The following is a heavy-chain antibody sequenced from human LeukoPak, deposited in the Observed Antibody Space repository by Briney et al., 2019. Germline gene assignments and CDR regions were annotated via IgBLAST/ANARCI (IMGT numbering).Heavy chain of an antibody. CDR3: ARFALSSGPYYFDY. CDR1: GFTFSSYG. Sequence: GGSLRLSCAASGFTFSSYGMHWVRQAPGKGLEWVAFIRYDGSNKYYADSVKGRFTISRDNSKNTLYLQMNSLRAEDTAVYYCARFALSSGPYYFDYWGQGTLVTVSS. D-gene: IGHD6-19*01. CDR2: IRYDGSNK. V-gene: IGHV3-33*08. J-gene: IGHJ4*02.